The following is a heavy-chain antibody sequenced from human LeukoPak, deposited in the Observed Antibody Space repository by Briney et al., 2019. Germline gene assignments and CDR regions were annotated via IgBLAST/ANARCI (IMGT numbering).Heavy chain of an antibody. J-gene: IGHJ4*02. CDR3: ARDRLTTVTTFHFDY. D-gene: IGHD4-17*01. CDR2: IWYDRTNK. CDR1: GFTFSTYA. V-gene: IGHV3-33*01. Sequence: QSGRSLSLSCAASGFTFSTYAMHWVRQAPGKGLEWVAVIWYDRTNKYYADSVKGRFTISRDNSKNTLYLQMSSLRAEDTAVYYSARDRLTTVTTFHFDYWGQGTLVTVSS.